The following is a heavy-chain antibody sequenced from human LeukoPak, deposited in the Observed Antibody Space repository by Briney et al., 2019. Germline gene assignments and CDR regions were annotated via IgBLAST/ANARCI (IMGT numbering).Heavy chain of an antibody. CDR1: GFTFTTYW. Sequence: GGSLRLSCAASGFTFTTYWMNWVRQAPGKGLEWVANIKTDGREKYYVDSVKGRFTISRDNAKNSLYLQMSSLRAEDTAVYYCARDGVTGATGNFDYWGQGALVTVSS. V-gene: IGHV3-7*01. CDR2: IKTDGREK. J-gene: IGHJ4*02. CDR3: ARDGVTGATGNFDY. D-gene: IGHD1-20*01.